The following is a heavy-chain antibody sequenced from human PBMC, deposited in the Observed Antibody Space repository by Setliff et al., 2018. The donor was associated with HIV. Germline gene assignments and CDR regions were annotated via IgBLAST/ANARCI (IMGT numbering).Heavy chain of an antibody. CDR2: IYHSGSF. Sequence: PETLSLTCNVSSGSISSTNWWSWVRQPPGKGLEWIGEIYHSGSFNYNPSLTSRVTISVDTSKNQFSLKLNSVTAADTAVYYCARGSRGDGAAFDIWGQGTMVTVSS. D-gene: IGHD3-10*01. CDR1: SGSISSTNW. CDR3: ARGSRGDGAAFDI. V-gene: IGHV4-4*03. J-gene: IGHJ3*02.